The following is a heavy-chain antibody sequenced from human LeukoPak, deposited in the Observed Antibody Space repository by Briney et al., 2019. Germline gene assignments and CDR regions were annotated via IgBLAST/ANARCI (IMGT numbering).Heavy chain of an antibody. CDR2: ISSSIDYT. J-gene: IGHJ4*02. CDR1: GFTFSTYS. D-gene: IGHD2-15*01. CDR3: ARACGGTCYHDNY. Sequence: GGSLRLSCAASGFTFSTYSMNWVRLAPGKGLEWVSSISSSIDYTYYADSVKGRFTISRDNAKNLLYLQMNSLRAEDTAVYYCARACGGTCYHDNYWGQGTLVTVSS. V-gene: IGHV3-21*01.